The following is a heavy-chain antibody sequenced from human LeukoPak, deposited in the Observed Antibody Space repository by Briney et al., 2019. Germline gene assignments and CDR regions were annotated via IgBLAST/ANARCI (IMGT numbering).Heavy chain of an antibody. CDR3: ARDHSGSQHWSDP. CDR2: ISRNNANT. CDR1: GYTFITYG. Sequence: ASVKVSCKASGYTFITYGISWVRQAPGQGLEWMGWISRNNANTNYVQELQGRVTLTTDTSTSTAYMELSRLTSDDTAVYYCARDHSGSQHWSDPWGQGTLVIVSS. J-gene: IGHJ5*02. V-gene: IGHV1-18*01. D-gene: IGHD1-26*01.